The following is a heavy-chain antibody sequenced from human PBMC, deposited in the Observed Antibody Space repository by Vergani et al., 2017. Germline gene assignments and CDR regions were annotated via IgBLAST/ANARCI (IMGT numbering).Heavy chain of an antibody. CDR3: ATKSCGTPGCQIGYFRE. Sequence: QVQLVQSGGGVVQPRGSLRLSCVVSGFTSSYYGMHWVRQAPGKGLEWVAVISYDGTQKYYADSVKGRFTISRDNSKSTLYLQMNSLRTEDTAVYYCATKSCGTPGCQIGYFREWGQGTLVTVSS. V-gene: IGHV3-30*03. D-gene: IGHD1-1*01. CDR2: ISYDGTQK. J-gene: IGHJ1*01. CDR1: GFTSSYYG.